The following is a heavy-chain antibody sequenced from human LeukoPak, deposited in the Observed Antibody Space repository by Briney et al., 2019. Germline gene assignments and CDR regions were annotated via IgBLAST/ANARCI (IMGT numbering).Heavy chain of an antibody. J-gene: IGHJ4*02. CDR2: INPNSGGT. CDR3: AREETSIVTRPWF. D-gene: IGHD6-6*01. Sequence: ASVKVSCKPSGFTFTAYYMHWVRQAPGHGLEWMGWINPNSGGTEYSQKFQGRVTMTRDMSIGTVYMEVNRLTSDDTAVYYCAREETSIVTRPWFWGQGTLVAVSS. V-gene: IGHV1-2*02. CDR1: GFTFTAYY.